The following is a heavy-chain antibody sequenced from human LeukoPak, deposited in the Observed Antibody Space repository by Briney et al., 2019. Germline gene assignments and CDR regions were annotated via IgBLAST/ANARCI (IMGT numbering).Heavy chain of an antibody. V-gene: IGHV4-39*07. D-gene: IGHD3-16*01. CDR3: ARGTLGEAL. CDR1: GGSISSGPYY. Sequence: PSETLSLTCTVSGGSISSGPYYWGWIRQPPGKGLEWIGEINHSGSTNYNPSLKSRVTISVDTSKNQFSLKLSSVAAADTAVYYCARGTLGEALWGQGTLVTVSS. J-gene: IGHJ4*02. CDR2: INHSGST.